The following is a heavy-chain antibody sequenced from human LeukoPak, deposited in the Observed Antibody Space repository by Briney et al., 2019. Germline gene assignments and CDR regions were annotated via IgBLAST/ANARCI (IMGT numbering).Heavy chain of an antibody. V-gene: IGHV1-2*02. CDR2: INPNSGGT. J-gene: IGHJ4*02. Sequence: GASVKVSCKASGYTFTGYYMRWVRQAPGQGLEWMGWINPNSGGTNYAQKFQGRVTMTRDTSISTAYMELSRLRSDDTAVYYCASAPPYSSSWYTPDWGQGTLVTVSS. CDR1: GYTFTGYY. D-gene: IGHD6-13*01. CDR3: ASAPPYSSSWYTPD.